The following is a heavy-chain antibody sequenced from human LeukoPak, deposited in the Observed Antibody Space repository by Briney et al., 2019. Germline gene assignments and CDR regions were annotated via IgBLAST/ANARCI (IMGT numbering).Heavy chain of an antibody. J-gene: IGHJ4*02. CDR1: GFTFSSYG. V-gene: IGHV3-30*18. Sequence: GRSLRLSCAASGFTFSSYGMHWVRQAPGKGLEWVAVISYDGSNKYYADSVKDRFTISRDNSKNTLYLQMNSLRAEDTAVYYCAKDMGAAAGTPLDYWGQGTLVTVSS. CDR3: AKDMGAAAGTPLDY. D-gene: IGHD6-13*01. CDR2: ISYDGSNK.